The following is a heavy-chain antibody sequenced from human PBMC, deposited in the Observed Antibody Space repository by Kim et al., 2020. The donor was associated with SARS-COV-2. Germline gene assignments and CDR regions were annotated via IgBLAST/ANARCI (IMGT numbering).Heavy chain of an antibody. CDR3: ARVRDIVVVPAAFGY. V-gene: IGHV4-34*01. J-gene: IGHJ4*02. CDR2: INHSGST. D-gene: IGHD2-2*01. CDR1: GGSFSGYY. Sequence: SETLSLTCAVYGGSFSGYYWSWIRQPPGKGLEWIGEINHSGSTNYNPSLKSRVTISVDTSKNQFSLKLSSVTAADTAVYYCARVRDIVVVPAAFGYWGQGTLVTVSS.